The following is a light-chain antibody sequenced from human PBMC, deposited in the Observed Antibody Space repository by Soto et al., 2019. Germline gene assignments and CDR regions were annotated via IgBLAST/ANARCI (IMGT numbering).Light chain of an antibody. CDR2: DNN. CDR3: GSWDSGLRAGV. J-gene: IGLJ3*02. V-gene: IGLV1-51*01. CDR1: SSNIGINY. Sequence: QSVLTQPPSVSAAPGEKVTISCSGSSSNIGINYVSWYQQLPGTAPKLLIYDNNKRPSGIPDRFSGSFSGTSATLGITGLQTGDEADYYCGSWDSGLRAGVFGGGTKLTVL.